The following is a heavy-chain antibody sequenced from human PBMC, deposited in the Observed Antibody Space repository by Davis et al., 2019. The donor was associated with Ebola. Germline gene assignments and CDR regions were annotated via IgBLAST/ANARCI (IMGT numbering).Heavy chain of an antibody. CDR3: ARNKPVFGFWFDP. CDR1: GGSFSGYY. D-gene: IGHD3-16*01. J-gene: IGHJ5*02. Sequence: SETLSLTCAVYGGSFSGYYWSWIRQPPGKGLEWIGYIYYSGITYYNPSLKSRVTISVDTSKKQFSLKLSSVTAADTAVYYCARNKPVFGFWFDPWGQGTLVTVSS. CDR2: IYYSGIT. V-gene: IGHV4-59*08.